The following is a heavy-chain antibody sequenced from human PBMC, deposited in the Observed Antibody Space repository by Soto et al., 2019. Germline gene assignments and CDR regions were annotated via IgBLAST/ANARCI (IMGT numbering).Heavy chain of an antibody. CDR2: MNPNSGNT. V-gene: IGHV1-8*01. CDR3: ARQQSGSTDY. CDR1: GYTFTSYD. Sequence: QVQLVQSGAEVKKPGASVKVSCKASGYTFTSYDINWVRQATGQGLEWMGWMNPNSGNTGYAQKFQGRVSMTRNTSISTAYMELSRLRPDDPALHYCARQQSGSTDYWGQGTLVTVSS. D-gene: IGHD1-26*01. J-gene: IGHJ4*02.